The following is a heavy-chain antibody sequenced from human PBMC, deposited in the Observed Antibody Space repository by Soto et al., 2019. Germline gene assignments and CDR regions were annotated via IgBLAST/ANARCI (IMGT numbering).Heavy chain of an antibody. CDR3: ARDIQLWLRLSWFDP. CDR1: GYTFTSYG. D-gene: IGHD5-18*01. V-gene: IGHV1-18*01. Sequence: ASVKVSCKASGYTFTSYGISWVRQAPGQGLEWMGWISAYNGNTNYAQKLQGRVTMTTDTSTSTAYMKLRSLRSDDTAVYYCARDIQLWLRLSWFDPWGQGTLVTVSS. J-gene: IGHJ5*02. CDR2: ISAYNGNT.